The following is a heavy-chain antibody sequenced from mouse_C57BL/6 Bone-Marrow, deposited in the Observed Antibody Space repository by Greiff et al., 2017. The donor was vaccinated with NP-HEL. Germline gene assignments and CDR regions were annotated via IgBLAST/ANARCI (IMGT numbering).Heavy chain of an antibody. V-gene: IGHV1-54*01. J-gene: IGHJ2*01. CDR2: INPGSGGT. CDR3: ARRADFPFDY. Sequence: SGAELVRPGTSVKVSCKASGYAFTNYLIEWVKQRPGQGLEWIGVINPGSGGTNYNEKFKGKATLTADKSSSTAYMQLSSLTSEDSAVYFCARRADFPFDYWGQGTTLTVSS. D-gene: IGHD3-1*01. CDR1: GYAFTNYL.